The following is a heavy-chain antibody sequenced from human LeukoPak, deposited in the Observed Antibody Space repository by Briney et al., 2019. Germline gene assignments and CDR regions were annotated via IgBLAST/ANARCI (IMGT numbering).Heavy chain of an antibody. D-gene: IGHD3-22*01. CDR3: AKLLYYYDTSQPY. V-gene: IGHV3-23*01. J-gene: IGHJ4*02. Sequence: GGSLRLSCAASGFTFSSYGMSCVRQAPGKGLEWVSAISGSGGSTYYADSVKGRFTISRDNSKNTLYLQMNSLRAKDTAVYYCAKLLYYYDTSQPYWGQGTLVAVSS. CDR2: ISGSGGST. CDR1: GFTFSSYG.